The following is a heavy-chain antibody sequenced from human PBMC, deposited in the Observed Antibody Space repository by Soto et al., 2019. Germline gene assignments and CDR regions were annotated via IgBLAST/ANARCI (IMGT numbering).Heavy chain of an antibody. D-gene: IGHD2-21*01. CDR1: GFTFSSYW. CDR3: ATDTYSPATCYRGHGN. Sequence: EVQLVESGGDLVQPGGSLRLSCAASGFTFSSYWMAWVRQSPGKGLEWVASMNQHGSDIQYVDSVRGRFTISRYNATNLLYPQMNHPRVEDTAIYYWATDTYSPATCYRGHGNWGQGTLVTVSS. CDR2: MNQHGSDI. V-gene: IGHV3-7*03. J-gene: IGHJ4*02.